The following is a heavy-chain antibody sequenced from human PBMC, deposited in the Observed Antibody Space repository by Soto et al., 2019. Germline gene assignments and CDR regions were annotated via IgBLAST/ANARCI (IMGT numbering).Heavy chain of an antibody. CDR3: ARSIYTDGSSYYYNGMGG. Sequence: ASVKVSCKASGYTFTSYDINWVRQATGQGLEWMGWMNPNSGNTGYAQKFQGRVTMTRNTSISTAYMELSSLRSEDTAVDYRARSIYTDGSSYYYNGMGGWHQGTTVTVAS. CDR1: GYTFTSYD. CDR2: MNPNSGNT. V-gene: IGHV1-8*01. J-gene: IGHJ6*02. D-gene: IGHD5-18*01.